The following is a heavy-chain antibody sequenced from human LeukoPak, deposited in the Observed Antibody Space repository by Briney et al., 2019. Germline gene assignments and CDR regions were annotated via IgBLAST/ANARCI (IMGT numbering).Heavy chain of an antibody. CDR3: ARETPYSGSYRERKGPVRYFDY. CDR1: GYSISSGYY. CDR2: IYHSGST. Sequence: SETLSLTCTVSGYSISSGYYWGWIRQPPGKGLEWIGSIYHSGSTYYNPSLKSRVTISVDTSKNQFSLKLSSVTAADTAVYYCARETPYSGSYRERKGPVRYFDYWGQGTLVTVSS. J-gene: IGHJ4*02. D-gene: IGHD1-26*01. V-gene: IGHV4-38-2*02.